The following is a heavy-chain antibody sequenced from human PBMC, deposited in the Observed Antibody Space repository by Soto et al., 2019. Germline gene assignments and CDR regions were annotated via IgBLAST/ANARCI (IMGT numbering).Heavy chain of an antibody. CDR3: AKDRANYYDSSGYDAFDI. CDR2: ISWNSGSI. Sequence: GGSLRLSCAASGFTFDDYAMHWVRQAPGKGLEWVSGISWNSGSIGYADSVKGRFTISRDNAKNSLYLQMNSLRAEVTALYYCAKDRANYYDSSGYDAFDIWGQGTMVTVSS. D-gene: IGHD3-22*01. V-gene: IGHV3-9*01. J-gene: IGHJ3*02. CDR1: GFTFDDYA.